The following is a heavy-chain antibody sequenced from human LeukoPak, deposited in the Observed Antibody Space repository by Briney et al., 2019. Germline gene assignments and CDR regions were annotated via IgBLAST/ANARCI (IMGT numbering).Heavy chain of an antibody. CDR3: ARDIDRVFNWFDP. CDR2: INPGNGNT. CDR1: GYTFTNYI. J-gene: IGHJ5*02. V-gene: IGHV1-3*01. D-gene: IGHD6-13*01. Sequence: GASVKVSFKAYGYTFTNYIIHWVPQAPGQRLEWMGWINPGNGNTKYSQNFQGRVTITTDTSASTAYMELSSLRFEDTAVYYCARDIDRVFNWFDPWGQGTQVTVSS.